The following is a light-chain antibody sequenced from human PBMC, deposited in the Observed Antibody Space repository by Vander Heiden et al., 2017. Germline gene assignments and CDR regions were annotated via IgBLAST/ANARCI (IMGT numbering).Light chain of an antibody. CDR3: SSDTSSSTVYV. V-gene: IGLV2-14*01. J-gene: IGLJ1*01. Sequence: QSALTPPASVAASPGQSLTIPCTGTSSDVGGYNYVYWYPEHSANAPTRLTYEVSNRPSGVSNRFSGSKSGNTASPTITRLQAEDEADDYCSSDTSSSTVYVFGTGTKVTVL. CDR1: SSDVGGYNY. CDR2: EVS.